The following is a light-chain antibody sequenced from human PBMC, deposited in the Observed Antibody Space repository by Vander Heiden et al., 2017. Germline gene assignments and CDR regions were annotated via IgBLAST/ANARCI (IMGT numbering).Light chain of an antibody. CDR3: QQYNNWPLT. CDR2: GAT. V-gene: IGKV3-15*01. CDR1: QSVSSN. Sequence: EIVMTHSSATRSLSPGERATLSCRASQSVSSNLAWYQQKPGQAPRLLIYGATTRAAGIPARFSDSESGTEFTLTVSSLQSKDFAVYYCQQYNNWPLTFGGGTKVEIK. J-gene: IGKJ4*01.